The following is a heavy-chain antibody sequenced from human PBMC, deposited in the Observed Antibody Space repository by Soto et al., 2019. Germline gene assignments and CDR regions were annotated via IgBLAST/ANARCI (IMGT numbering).Heavy chain of an antibody. CDR2: LYHSRST. V-gene: IGHV4-38-2*01. Sequence: PSETLSFTCAVSAYSISSGYYWGWIRQPPGKGLELIWTLYHSRSTYYDPSLKSRATISLDTSRNQFSLRLSSVTAADTAVYYCTIRSIGGGTRDYWGQGTRVTVS. J-gene: IGHJ4*02. CDR1: AYSISSGYY. D-gene: IGHD1-26*01. CDR3: TIRSIGGGTRDY.